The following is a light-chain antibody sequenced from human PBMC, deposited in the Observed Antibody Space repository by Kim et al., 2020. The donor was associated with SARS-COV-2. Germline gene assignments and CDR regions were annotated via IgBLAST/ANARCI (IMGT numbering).Light chain of an antibody. CDR3: HQYNDWPPLT. V-gene: IGKV3-15*01. CDR2: GAS. Sequence: EIVMTQSPATLSVSPGERATLSCRASQSVSSNLAWYQQKPGQAPRLLIYGASTRAPGIPARFSGSGSGTDFTLTIYSLQSEDFAVYYCHQYNDWPPLTFDGGTKVDIK. J-gene: IGKJ4*01. CDR1: QSVSSN.